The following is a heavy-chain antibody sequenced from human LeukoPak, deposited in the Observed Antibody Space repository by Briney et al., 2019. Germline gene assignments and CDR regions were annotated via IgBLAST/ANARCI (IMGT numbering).Heavy chain of an antibody. Sequence: GGTLRLSCAASGFTFSSYGMSWVRQAPGKGLEWVSAISGSGGSTYYADSVKGRFTISRDNSKNTLYLQMNSLRAEDTAVYYCANWADTAMALDYWGQGTLVTVSS. J-gene: IGHJ4*02. D-gene: IGHD5-18*01. V-gene: IGHV3-23*01. CDR2: ISGSGGST. CDR3: ANWADTAMALDY. CDR1: GFTFSSYG.